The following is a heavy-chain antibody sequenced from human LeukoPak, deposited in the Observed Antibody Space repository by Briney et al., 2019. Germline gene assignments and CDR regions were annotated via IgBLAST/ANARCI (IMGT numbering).Heavy chain of an antibody. Sequence: GGSLRLSCAASGFTFSSYGMHWVRQAPGKGLEWVAFIRFDGSNKYHADSVKGRFTISRDNSKNTLYLQMNSLRAEDTAVYYCAKGKGYSGYLKNYWGQGTLVTVSS. D-gene: IGHD5-12*01. V-gene: IGHV3-30*02. CDR1: GFTFSSYG. CDR3: AKGKGYSGYLKNY. J-gene: IGHJ4*02. CDR2: IRFDGSNK.